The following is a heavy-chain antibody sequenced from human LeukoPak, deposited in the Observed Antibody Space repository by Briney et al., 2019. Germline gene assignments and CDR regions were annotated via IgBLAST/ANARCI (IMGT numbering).Heavy chain of an antibody. J-gene: IGHJ6*02. V-gene: IGHV4-34*01. Sequence: PSETLSLTCAVYGGSFSGYYWSWIRQPPGKGLEWIGEINHSGSTNHNPSLKSRVTISVDTSKNQFSLKLSSVTAADTAVYYCARGHSGVRDYYYYYGMDVWGQGTTVTVSS. D-gene: IGHD2-21*01. CDR2: INHSGST. CDR3: ARGHSGVRDYYYYYGMDV. CDR1: GGSFSGYY.